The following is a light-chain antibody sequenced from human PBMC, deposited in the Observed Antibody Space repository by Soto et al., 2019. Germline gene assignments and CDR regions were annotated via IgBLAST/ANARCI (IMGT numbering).Light chain of an antibody. J-gene: IGKJ5*01. CDR2: DAS. CDR3: QQSDNLPLI. Sequence: MTQSTSSLSASVGDRVTITCRASQSISSYLNWYQQKPGKAPKLLIYDASSLETGVPSRFSGSGSGTDFTLTIRSLQPEDFATYYCQQSDNLPLIFDQGTRVEIK. V-gene: IGKV1-33*01. CDR1: QSISSY.